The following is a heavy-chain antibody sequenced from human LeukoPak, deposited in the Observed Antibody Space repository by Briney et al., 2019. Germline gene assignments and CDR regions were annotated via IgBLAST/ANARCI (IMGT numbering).Heavy chain of an antibody. CDR1: GGTFSSYA. D-gene: IGHD3-16*01. CDR2: IIPIFGTA. V-gene: IGHV1-69*13. J-gene: IGHJ4*02. CDR3: AERRGTFDY. Sequence: GASVKVSCNASGGTFSSYAISLVRQAPGQGLEWMGGIIPIFGTANYAQKFQGRVTITADESTSTAYMELSSLRSEDTAVYYCAERRGTFDYWGQGTLVTGSS.